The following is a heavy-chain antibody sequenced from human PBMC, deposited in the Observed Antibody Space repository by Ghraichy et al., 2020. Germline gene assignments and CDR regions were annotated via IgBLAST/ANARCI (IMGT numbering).Heavy chain of an antibody. V-gene: IGHV3-53*01. CDR1: GFIVSSNY. CDR2: IYSGGST. J-gene: IGHJ4*02. D-gene: IGHD3-16*01. CDR3: ARVAYPAY. Sequence: GGSLRLSCAASGFIVSSNYMSWVRQAPGKGLEWVSVIYSGGSTYYADSVKGRFTISRDNSKNTLYLQMNSLRAEDTAVYYCARVAYPAYWGQGTLVTVSS.